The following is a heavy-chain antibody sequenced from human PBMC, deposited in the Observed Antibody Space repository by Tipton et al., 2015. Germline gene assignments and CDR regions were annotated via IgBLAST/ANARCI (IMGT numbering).Heavy chain of an antibody. CDR3: ARDPIIYGSGGYYIHHMDA. D-gene: IGHD1-26*01. V-gene: IGHV3-33*01. Sequence: SLRLSCAASGFTFSSFGIHWVRQAPGKGLDWVALIWYDGSNKYYADSVKGRFTISRDDSRNTVYLQMNSLRVEDTGVFYCARDPIIYGSGGYYIHHMDAWGLGTTVTVSS. J-gene: IGHJ6*02. CDR1: GFTFSSFG. CDR2: IWYDGSNK.